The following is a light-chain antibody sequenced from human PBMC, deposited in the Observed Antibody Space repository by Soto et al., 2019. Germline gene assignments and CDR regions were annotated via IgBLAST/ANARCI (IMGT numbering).Light chain of an antibody. CDR1: NSDIGAYNH. CDR3: CSFTTSSTLV. CDR2: EVS. Sequence: QSALTQPASVSGSPGQSITISCTGTNSDIGAYNHVSWYQQNPGKAPQLIIYEVSNRPSGLSNRFSASKSGNAASLTISGLQAEDEADYFCCSFTTSSTLVFGTGTKVTVL. V-gene: IGLV2-14*01. J-gene: IGLJ1*01.